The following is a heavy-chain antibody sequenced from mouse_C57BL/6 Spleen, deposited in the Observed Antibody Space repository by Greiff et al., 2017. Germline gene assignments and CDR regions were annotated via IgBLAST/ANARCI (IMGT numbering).Heavy chain of an antibody. V-gene: IGHV1-15*01. CDR2: IDPETGGT. CDR1: GYTFTDYD. CDR3: ARAGTTWFAY. J-gene: IGHJ3*01. D-gene: IGHD4-1*01. Sequence: QVQLQQPGAELVRPGASVTLSCKASGYTFTDYDMHWVKQTPVHGLEWIGAIDPETGGTSYNQKFKGKAILTADKASSTAYMELRSLTSEDSAVYNCARAGTTWFAYWGPGTLVTVSA.